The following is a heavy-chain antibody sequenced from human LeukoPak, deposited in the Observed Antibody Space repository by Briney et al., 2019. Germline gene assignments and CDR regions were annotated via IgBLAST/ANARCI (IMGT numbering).Heavy chain of an antibody. CDR3: QSRFLEWLLDY. D-gene: IGHD3-3*01. CDR2: IYDSGST. CDR1: GFIFSNYG. J-gene: IGHJ4*02. Sequence: GSLRLSCAASGFIFSNYGMNWVRQPPGKGLEWTGSIYDSGSTYYNPSLKSRVTISVDTSKNQFSLKLNSVTAADTAMYYCQSRFLEWLLDYWGQGTLVTVSS. V-gene: IGHV4-39*01.